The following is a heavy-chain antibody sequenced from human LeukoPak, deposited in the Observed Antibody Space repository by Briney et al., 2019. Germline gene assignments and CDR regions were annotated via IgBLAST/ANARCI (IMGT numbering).Heavy chain of an antibody. Sequence: GESLKISCKGSGYSFTNYWIAWVRQMPGKGLEWMGFIYPGDSDTRYSPSFQGQVTISADKSISTAYLQWSSLKASDTAMYYCARRGSCSNGICEYFQDWGQGTLVTVSS. CDR1: GYSFTNYW. CDR3: ARRGSCSNGICEYFQD. CDR2: IYPGDSDT. V-gene: IGHV5-51*01. D-gene: IGHD2-8*01. J-gene: IGHJ1*01.